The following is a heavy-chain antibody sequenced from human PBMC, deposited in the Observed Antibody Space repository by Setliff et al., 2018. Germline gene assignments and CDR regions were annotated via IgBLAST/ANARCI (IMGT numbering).Heavy chain of an antibody. J-gene: IGHJ5*02. CDR2: VYTSGST. CDR1: GFTFDDYV. V-gene: IGHV4-4*08. CDR3: ARGYCSSAACFFAGWFDP. D-gene: IGHD2-2*01. Sequence: PGGSLRLSCAASGFTFDDYVMSWVRQAPGKGLEWIGYVYTSGSTNYNPSLKSRVTISVDTSKNQFSLKLISVTAADAAVYYCARGYCSSAACFFAGWFDPWGQGTLVTVSS.